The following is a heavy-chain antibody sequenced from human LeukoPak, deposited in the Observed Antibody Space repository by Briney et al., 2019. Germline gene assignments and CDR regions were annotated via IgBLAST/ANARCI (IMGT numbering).Heavy chain of an antibody. D-gene: IGHD3-10*01. CDR2: IRYDGSNK. CDR3: AREGGYYGSGSYSESPSFDY. CDR1: GFIFSSYG. Sequence: GGSLRLSCAASGFIFSSYGMHWVRQAPGKGLEWVAFIRYDGSNKYYADSVKGRFTISRDNSKNTLYLQMNSLRAEDTALYYCAREGGYYGSGSYSESPSFDYWGQGTLVTVSS. V-gene: IGHV3-30*02. J-gene: IGHJ4*02.